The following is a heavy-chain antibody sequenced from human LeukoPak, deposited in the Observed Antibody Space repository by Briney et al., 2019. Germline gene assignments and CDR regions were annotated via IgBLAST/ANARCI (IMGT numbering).Heavy chain of an antibody. J-gene: IGHJ4*02. CDR2: INHSGST. Sequence: SETLSLTCAVYGGSFSGYYWSWIRQPPGKGLEGIGEINHSGSTNYNPSLKSRVTISVDTSKNQFSLKLSSVTAADTAVYYCAIEYSSSGGGDYWGQGTLVTVSS. D-gene: IGHD6-6*01. V-gene: IGHV4-34*01. CDR3: AIEYSSSGGGDY. CDR1: GGSFSGYY.